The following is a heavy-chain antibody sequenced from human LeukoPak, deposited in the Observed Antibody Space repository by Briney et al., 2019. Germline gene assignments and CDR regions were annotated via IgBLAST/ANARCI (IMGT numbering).Heavy chain of an antibody. CDR1: GYFLSESS. CDR3: ATEDPSCLYGFNL. CDR2: FDPETGEI. V-gene: IGHV1-24*01. Sequence: GASVKVSCKVSGYFLSESSLHWVRQAPGKGLEWMGGFDPETGEIIYAQNLQGRVTMSEDISTDTAYVELSSLRYEDPAVYYCATEDPSCLYGFNLWGQGTMVAVSS. J-gene: IGHJ3*01.